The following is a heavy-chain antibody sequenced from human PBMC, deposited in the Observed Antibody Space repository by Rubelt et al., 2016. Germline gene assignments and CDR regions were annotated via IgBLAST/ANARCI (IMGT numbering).Heavy chain of an antibody. Sequence: WVRQAPGQGLEWMGWISAYNGNTNYAQKLQGRVTMTTDTSTSTAYMELRSLRSDDTAVYYCARDSGYDPFYYYGMDVWGQGTTVTVSS. D-gene: IGHD5-12*01. CDR3: ARDSGYDPFYYYGMDV. J-gene: IGHJ6*02. V-gene: IGHV1-18*01. CDR2: ISAYNGNT.